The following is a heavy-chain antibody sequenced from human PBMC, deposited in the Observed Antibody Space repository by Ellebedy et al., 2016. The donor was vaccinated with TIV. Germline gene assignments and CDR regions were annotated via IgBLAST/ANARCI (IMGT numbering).Heavy chain of an antibody. J-gene: IGHJ4*02. D-gene: IGHD4-17*01. V-gene: IGHV3-53*01. CDR2: IYSSGGT. Sequence: GESLKISCAASGFTVSSNYMSWVRQAPGRGLEWVSTIYSSGGTYYAGSVKGRFTISRDNAKTSLYLQMNSLRAEDTAVYYCAREVRSDYWGQGTLVTVSS. CDR3: AREVRSDY. CDR1: GFTVSSNY.